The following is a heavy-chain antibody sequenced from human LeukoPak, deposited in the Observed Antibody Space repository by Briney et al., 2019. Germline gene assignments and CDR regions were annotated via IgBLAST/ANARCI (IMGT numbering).Heavy chain of an antibody. CDR1: GFTFSSYA. CDR2: ISSSAGNT. J-gene: IGHJ4*02. Sequence: GGSLRLSCAASGFTFSSYAISWVRQAPGKGLEWVSGISSSAGNTNYADSVKGRFTISRDSSRNTLYLQMNSLRVEDTAVYYCAKAQLRVTTGIDNWGQGTLVTVSS. V-gene: IGHV3-23*01. CDR3: AKAQLRVTTGIDN. D-gene: IGHD4-17*01.